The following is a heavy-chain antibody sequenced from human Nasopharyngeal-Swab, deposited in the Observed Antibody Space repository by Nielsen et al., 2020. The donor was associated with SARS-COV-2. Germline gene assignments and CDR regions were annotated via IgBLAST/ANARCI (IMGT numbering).Heavy chain of an antibody. J-gene: IGHJ4*02. V-gene: IGHV3-9*01. Sequence: GGSLRLSCVASGFTFENYAMHWVRQPPGKGLEWVSGITWNSGNKGYAESVQGRFTISRDNAKNSLYLQMNSLRAEDTAFYYCAKARRTDTYGYECFDSWGQGTLVTVSS. CDR3: AKARRTDTYGYECFDS. CDR2: ITWNSGNK. D-gene: IGHD5-18*01. CDR1: GFTFENYA.